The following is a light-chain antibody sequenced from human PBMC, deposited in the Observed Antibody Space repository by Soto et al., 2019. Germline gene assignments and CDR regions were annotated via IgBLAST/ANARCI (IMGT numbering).Light chain of an antibody. V-gene: IGKV1-8*01. CDR1: QGISSY. CDR3: QQYYSYPPLT. Sequence: AIRMTQSPSSLSASTGDRVTITCRANQGISSYLAWYQQKPGKAPKLLIYAASTLQSGVPSRFSGSGSGTDFTLTISCLQSEDFATYYCQQYYSYPPLTFGGGTKVDIK. J-gene: IGKJ4*01. CDR2: AAS.